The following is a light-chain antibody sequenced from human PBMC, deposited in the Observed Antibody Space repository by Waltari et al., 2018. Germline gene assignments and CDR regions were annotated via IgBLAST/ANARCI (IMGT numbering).Light chain of an antibody. CDR1: ALPKKY. CDR3: YSVDSSGNHRT. J-gene: IGLJ2*01. CDR2: EDT. V-gene: IGLV3-10*01. Sequence: SYELTQPPLVSVSPGQTATITCSGDALPKKYAYWYQQKSGQVPVLVIYEDTKRPSGIPEGFSGSSSGTMVSLTISGARAEDEADYYCYSVDSSGNHRTFGGGTKLTVL.